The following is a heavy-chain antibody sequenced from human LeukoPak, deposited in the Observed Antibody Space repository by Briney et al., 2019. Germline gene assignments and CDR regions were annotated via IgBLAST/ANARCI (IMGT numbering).Heavy chain of an antibody. CDR2: ISGSGGST. CDR1: GFTFSSYG. CDR3: AKDLVYYDSSGYTGGFDY. D-gene: IGHD3-22*01. V-gene: IGHV3-23*01. J-gene: IGHJ4*02. Sequence: PGGSLRLSCAASGFTFSSYGMSWVRQAPGKGLEWVSAISGSGGSTYYADSVKGRFTISRDNSKNTLYLQMNSLRAEDTAVYYCAKDLVYYDSSGYTGGFDYWGQGTLVTVSS.